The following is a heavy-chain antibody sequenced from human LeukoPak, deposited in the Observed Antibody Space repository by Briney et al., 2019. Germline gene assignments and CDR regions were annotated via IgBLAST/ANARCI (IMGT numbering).Heavy chain of an antibody. CDR2: INPNSGGT. CDR1: VYTFAPYY. D-gene: IGHD2-21*01. CDR3: AIYHAPITYYTVAVY. J-gene: IGHJ1*01. V-gene: IGHV1-2*02. Sequence: VKPCSSPAVYTFAPYYITSVGGSPGQGLEWMGWINPNSGGTNCAQKFQGRVTMTRDTSISTAYMQLSRLRSDDTAVYYCAIYHAPITYYTVAVYCGQGTLVTVSS.